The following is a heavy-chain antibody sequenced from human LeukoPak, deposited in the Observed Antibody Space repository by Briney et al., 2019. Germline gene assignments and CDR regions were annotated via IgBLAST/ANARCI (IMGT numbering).Heavy chain of an antibody. Sequence: SETLSLTCTVSGGSLSSYYWSWIRQPPGKGLEWIGYIYYSGSTNYNPSLKSRVTISVDTSKNQFSLKLSSVTAADTAVYYCARARGRYYYDSSGYYPPYYFDYWGQGTLVTVSS. V-gene: IGHV4-59*01. CDR2: IYYSGST. CDR1: GGSLSSYY. D-gene: IGHD3-22*01. CDR3: ARARGRYYYDSSGYYPPYYFDY. J-gene: IGHJ4*02.